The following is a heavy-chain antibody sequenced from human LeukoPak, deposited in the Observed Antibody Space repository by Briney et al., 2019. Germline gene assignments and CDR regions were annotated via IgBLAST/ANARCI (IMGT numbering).Heavy chain of an antibody. J-gene: IGHJ3*02. D-gene: IGHD3-10*01. CDR1: GGTFSSYA. V-gene: IGHV1-69*13. Sequence: SVKVSCKASGGTFSSYAISWVRQAPGQGLEWMGGIIPIFGTANYAQKFQGRVTITEDESTSTAYMELSSLRSEDTAVYYCARESGPGGAFDIWGQGTMVTVSS. CDR3: ARESGPGGAFDI. CDR2: IIPIFGTA.